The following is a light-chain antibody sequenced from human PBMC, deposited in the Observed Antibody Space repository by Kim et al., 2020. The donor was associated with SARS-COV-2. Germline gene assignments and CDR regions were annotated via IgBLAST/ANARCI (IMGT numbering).Light chain of an antibody. J-gene: IGLJ2*01. CDR3: QTWDSSTGV. V-gene: IGLV3-1*01. CDR2: QDN. CDR1: DLGDKY. Sequence: ELTQPPSVSVSPGQTASITCSGDDLGDKYTSWYQQKSGQSPVLVIYQDNKRPSGIPERFSGSNSGNTATLTISGTQAMDEADYYCQTWDSSTGVFGGGTQLTVL.